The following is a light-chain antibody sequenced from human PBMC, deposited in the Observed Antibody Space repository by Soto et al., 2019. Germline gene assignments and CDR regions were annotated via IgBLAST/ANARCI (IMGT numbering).Light chain of an antibody. V-gene: IGLV1-51*01. CDR3: GTWDSSLSAV. Sequence: QSVLTQPPSVSAAPGQKVTIYCSGSSSNIGSNFVSWYQQLPGTAPKLLIYEDNKRPSGIPDRFSGSKSGTSATLGITGLQTGEEADYYCGTWDSSLSAVFGGGTKVTVL. CDR2: EDN. CDR1: SSNIGSNF. J-gene: IGLJ2*01.